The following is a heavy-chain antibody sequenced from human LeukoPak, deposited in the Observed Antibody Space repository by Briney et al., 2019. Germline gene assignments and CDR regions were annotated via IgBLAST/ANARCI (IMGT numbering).Heavy chain of an antibody. Sequence: PSETLSLTCAVSVYSISSGDYWGWLRQPPGKGLEWIGSVYHSGSTHYSPSLKSRVTISVDTSKNQFSLKLRSVTAADTAVYYCARNDSSGYFDYWGQGTLVTVSS. V-gene: IGHV4-38-2*01. J-gene: IGHJ4*02. CDR2: VYHSGST. D-gene: IGHD3-22*01. CDR1: VYSISSGDY. CDR3: ARNDSSGYFDY.